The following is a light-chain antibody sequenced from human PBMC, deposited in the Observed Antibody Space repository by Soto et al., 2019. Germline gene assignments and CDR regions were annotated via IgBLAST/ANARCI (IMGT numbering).Light chain of an antibody. Sequence: DFQMTQSPSSLSASVGDRVTITCRATQAIKNFLNWYQQKPGRAPKLLISDASTLQRGVPSRFSGSGSGTHCTFAISSLQPEDVGTYYCQPSYNLPLTFGQGTRLDIK. V-gene: IGKV1-33*01. CDR2: DAS. CDR1: QAIKNF. J-gene: IGKJ5*01. CDR3: QPSYNLPLT.